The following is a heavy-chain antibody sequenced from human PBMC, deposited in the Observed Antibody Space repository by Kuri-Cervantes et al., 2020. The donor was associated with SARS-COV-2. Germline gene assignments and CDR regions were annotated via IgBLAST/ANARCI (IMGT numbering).Heavy chain of an antibody. CDR2: MNPNSGNT. J-gene: IGHJ2*01. CDR1: GGAFSSYP. Sequence: ASVKVSCKASGGAFSSYPLSWVRQATGQGLEWMGWMNPNSGNTGYAQKFQGRVTITRNTSISTAYMELSSLRSEDTAVYYCARGRKYCSSTSCYTVWYFDLWGRGTLVTVSS. V-gene: IGHV1-8*03. CDR3: ARGRKYCSSTSCYTVWYFDL. D-gene: IGHD2-2*02.